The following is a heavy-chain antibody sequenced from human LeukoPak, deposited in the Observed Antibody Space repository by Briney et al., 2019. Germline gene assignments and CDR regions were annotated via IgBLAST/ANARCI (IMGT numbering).Heavy chain of an antibody. V-gene: IGHV4-39*07. CDR1: SGSISTSNYY. CDR3: ASRAGNFDY. J-gene: IGHJ4*02. Sequence: PSETLSLTCTVSSGSISTSNYYWGWVRQPPGKALEWIGNIFYSGSTYYSPSLKSRVTISLDTSRNQFSLKLNSVTAADTAVYYCASRAGNFDYWGQGTLVTVSS. CDR2: IFYSGST. D-gene: IGHD6-19*01.